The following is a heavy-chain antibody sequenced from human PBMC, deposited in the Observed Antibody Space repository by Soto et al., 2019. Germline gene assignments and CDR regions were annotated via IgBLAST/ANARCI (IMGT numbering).Heavy chain of an antibody. D-gene: IGHD3-22*01. CDR3: ANLYYYDSSGYPSR. Sequence: GGSLRLSCAASGFTFSTYWMSWVRQAPGKGLEWVANIKPDGSEKWYVDSVRGRFTISRDNAKNTMYLQMNSLRAEDTAVYYCANLYYYDSSGYPSRWGQGTLVTVSS. CDR1: GFTFSTYW. J-gene: IGHJ4*02. CDR2: IKPDGSEK. V-gene: IGHV3-7*02.